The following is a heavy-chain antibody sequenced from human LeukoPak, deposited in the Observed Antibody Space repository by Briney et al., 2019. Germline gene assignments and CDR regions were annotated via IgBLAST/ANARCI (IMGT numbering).Heavy chain of an antibody. CDR1: GYSISSGFY. CDR3: ARDGVVIATDY. V-gene: IGHV4-38-2*02. D-gene: IGHD2-21*01. Sequence: SETLSLTCSVSGYSISSGFYWGWIRQPPGKGLEWIGSNFHRGSTYYKSSLKSRITISVDTSKNQFSLKLSSVTAADTAVYYCARDGVVIATDYWGQGTLVTVSS. CDR2: NFHRGST. J-gene: IGHJ4*02.